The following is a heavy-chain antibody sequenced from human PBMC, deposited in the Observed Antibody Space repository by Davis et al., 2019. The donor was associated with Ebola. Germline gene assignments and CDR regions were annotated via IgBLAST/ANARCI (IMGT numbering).Heavy chain of an antibody. V-gene: IGHV4-39*01. CDR1: GGSISSSSFY. J-gene: IGHJ6*04. CDR2: ISYSGSA. Sequence: SETLSLTCTVSGGSISSSSFYWGWIRQPPGKGLEWIGSISYSGSAYYNPSLNSRVTISVDTSKNQFSLKLTSVTAADTAVYYCARGGAIVVVVAATGYYYYGMDVWGKGTTVTVSS. CDR3: ARGGAIVVVVAATGYYYYGMDV. D-gene: IGHD2-15*01.